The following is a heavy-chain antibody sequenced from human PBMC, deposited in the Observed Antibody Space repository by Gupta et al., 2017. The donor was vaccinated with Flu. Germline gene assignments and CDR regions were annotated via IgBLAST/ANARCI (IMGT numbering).Heavy chain of an antibody. CDR1: GGSISSYY. Sequence: QVQLQESGPGLVKPSETLSLTRTLSGGSISSYYWSWIRQPAGKGPEWIGRSYISGCTNYNPSLKSRVTMSVDTSKNQFSLKLSSVTAADTAVYYCASGSYRPNYYGMDVWGQGTTVTVSS. CDR3: ASGSYRPNYYGMDV. CDR2: SYISGCT. J-gene: IGHJ6*02. V-gene: IGHV4-4*07. D-gene: IGHD1-26*01.